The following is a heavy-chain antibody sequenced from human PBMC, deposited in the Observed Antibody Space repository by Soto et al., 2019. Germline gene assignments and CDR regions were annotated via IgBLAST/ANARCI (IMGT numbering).Heavy chain of an antibody. CDR2: IWFDGSIQ. Sequence: QVQLVESGGGVVQPGRSLRLSCAPSGFTFSSYGMHWVRQAPGKGLEWVAVIWFDGSIQYYPDSVKGRFTISRDNSKNTLYLQMNSLRVEDTAVYYCAREMYNTLQGGRNPNFDYWGQGTLVIVSS. D-gene: IGHD1-20*01. CDR3: AREMYNTLQGGRNPNFDY. CDR1: GFTFSSYG. V-gene: IGHV3-33*01. J-gene: IGHJ4*02.